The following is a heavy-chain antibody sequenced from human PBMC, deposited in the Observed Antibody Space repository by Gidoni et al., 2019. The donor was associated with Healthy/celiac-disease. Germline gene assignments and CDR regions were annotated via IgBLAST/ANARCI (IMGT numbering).Heavy chain of an antibody. CDR1: GFTFDDYA. V-gene: IGHV3-9*01. D-gene: IGHD6-19*01. Sequence: EVQLVESGGGLVQPGRSRRLSCADSGFTFDDYAMPWVRQAPGKGREWVSVIRWNSGSIGYADSVKGRFTISRDNAKNSLYLQMNSLRAEDTALYYCAKGDSSGWYGVNYWGQGTLVTVSS. CDR3: AKGDSSGWYGVNY. CDR2: IRWNSGSI. J-gene: IGHJ4*02.